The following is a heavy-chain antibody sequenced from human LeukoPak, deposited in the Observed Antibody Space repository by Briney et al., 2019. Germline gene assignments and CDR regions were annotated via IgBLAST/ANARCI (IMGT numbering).Heavy chain of an antibody. V-gene: IGHV3-48*03. J-gene: IGHJ5*02. D-gene: IGHD3-10*01. CDR1: GFTFSSYE. CDR2: ISSSASTI. Sequence: GQCLRLSCAASGFTFSSYEMNWVRQAPGKGLEWVSYISSSASTIYYADSVKGRFPISSDNAKNSLYLQMNSLRAEDTAVYYCARDPKTVWFGEPGGPWGQGTLVTVSS. CDR3: ARDPKTVWFGEPGGP.